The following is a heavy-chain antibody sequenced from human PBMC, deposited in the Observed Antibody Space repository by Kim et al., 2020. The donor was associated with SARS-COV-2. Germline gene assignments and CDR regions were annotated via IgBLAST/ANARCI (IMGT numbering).Heavy chain of an antibody. CDR2: IYYSGST. V-gene: IGHV4-61*01. CDR1: GGSVSSGSDY. J-gene: IGHJ4*02. CDR3: ARAISLVSTTGTTVDY. Sequence: SETLSLTCTVSGGSVSSGSDYWSWIRQPPGKGLEWIGYIYYSGSTNYNPSLKSRVTISVDTSKNQFSLKLSSVTAADTAVYYCARAISLVSTTGTTVDYWGQGTLVTVSS. D-gene: IGHD1-1*01.